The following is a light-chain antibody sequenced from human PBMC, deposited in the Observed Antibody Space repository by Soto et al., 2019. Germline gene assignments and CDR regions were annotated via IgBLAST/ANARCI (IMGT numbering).Light chain of an antibody. J-gene: IGKJ1*01. Sequence: DIQMTQSTSTLSASVGDRVTITCRASQTISSWLAWYQQKPGKAPKLLIYKASTLKSGVPSRFSGSGSGTEFTITISSLQPADFATYYCQHYNSYSEAFGQGTKVDI. V-gene: IGKV1-5*03. CDR1: QTISSW. CDR3: QHYNSYSEA. CDR2: KAS.